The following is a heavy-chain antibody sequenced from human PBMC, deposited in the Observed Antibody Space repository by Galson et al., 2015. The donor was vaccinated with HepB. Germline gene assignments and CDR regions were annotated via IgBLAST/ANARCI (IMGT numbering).Heavy chain of an antibody. D-gene: IGHD2-2*01. CDR1: GYTFTGYY. Sequence: PVKVSCKASGYTFTGYYMHWVRQAPGQGLEWMGWINPNSGGTNYAQKFQGRATMTRDTSISTAYMELRRVRSDDTAVYYCARAAGGCSSTSYYRWFDPWVQGTLVTVSS. J-gene: IGHJ5*02. CDR3: ARAAGGCSSTSYYRWFDP. V-gene: IGHV1-2*02. CDR2: INPNSGGT.